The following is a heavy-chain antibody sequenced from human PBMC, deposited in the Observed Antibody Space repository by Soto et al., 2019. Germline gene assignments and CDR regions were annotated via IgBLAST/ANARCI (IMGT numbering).Heavy chain of an antibody. CDR2: ISGSGGST. Sequence: GGSLRLSCAASGFTFSSYAMSWVRQAPGKGLEWVSAISGSGGSTYYADSVKGRFTISRDNSKNTLYLQMNSLRAEDTAVYYCAKVGGYCSGGSCYLFDYWGQGTLVPVSS. J-gene: IGHJ4*02. V-gene: IGHV3-23*01. CDR1: GFTFSSYA. D-gene: IGHD2-15*01. CDR3: AKVGGYCSGGSCYLFDY.